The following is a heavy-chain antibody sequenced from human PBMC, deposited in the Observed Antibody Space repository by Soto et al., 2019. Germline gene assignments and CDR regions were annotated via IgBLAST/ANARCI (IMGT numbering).Heavy chain of an antibody. CDR1: GGSISSSDFY. Sequence: QLQLQESGPGLVKPSETLSLTCTVSGGSISSSDFYWGWLRQTPGKGLEFIGSMYYSVTTYYNPSLQSRVTISVDTSKNQFTLKLISVTAADTAVYYCAVVDSTGNWFDPWGEGALVTVSS. CDR2: MYYSVTT. J-gene: IGHJ5*02. CDR3: AVVDSTGNWFDP. V-gene: IGHV4-39*01. D-gene: IGHD6-25*01.